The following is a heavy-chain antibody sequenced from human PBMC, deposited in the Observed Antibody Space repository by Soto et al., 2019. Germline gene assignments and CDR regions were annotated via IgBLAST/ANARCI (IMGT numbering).Heavy chain of an antibody. V-gene: IGHV3-30-3*01. D-gene: IGHD5-18*01. CDR3: ARDIYSYGSVGTPDS. CDR2: ISNDGNRQ. CDR1: GFSFSSQA. Sequence: TGGSLRLSCVASGFSFSSQAMHWVRQAPGKGLEWVAAISNDGNRQLYADSVKDRFTISRDNSRNTLDLQMNNLRTEDTGVYFCARDIYSYGSVGTPDSWGQGTMVTVSS. J-gene: IGHJ3*02.